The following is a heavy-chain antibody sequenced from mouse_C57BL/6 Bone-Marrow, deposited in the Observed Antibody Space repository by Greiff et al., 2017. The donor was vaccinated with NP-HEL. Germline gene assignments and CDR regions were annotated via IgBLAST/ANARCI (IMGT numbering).Heavy chain of an antibody. CDR3: ARCNYYGPPMDY. CDR2: IHPNSGST. CDR1: GYTFTSYW. D-gene: IGHD1-1*01. V-gene: IGHV1-64*01. J-gene: IGHJ4*01. Sequence: QVQLKQPGAELVKPGASVKLSCKASGYTFTSYWMHWVKQRPGQGLEWIGMIHPNSGSTNYNEKFKSKATLTVDKSSSTAYMQLSSLTSEDSAVYYCARCNYYGPPMDYWGQGTSVTVSS.